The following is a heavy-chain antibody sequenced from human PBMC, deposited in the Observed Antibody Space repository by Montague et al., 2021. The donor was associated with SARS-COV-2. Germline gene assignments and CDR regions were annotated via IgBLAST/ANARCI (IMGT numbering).Heavy chain of an antibody. CDR3: VRDTGSGQVGFDA. D-gene: IGHD3/OR15-3a*01. V-gene: IGHV6-1*01. CDR1: GDSVWSNTAA. J-gene: IGHJ4*02. Sequence: CAISGDSVWSNTAAWNWIRQSPSGGLEWLGRTNYRSKWTSDYATSVEGRISIDPDTSKNQFFLHLRSVTPEDTGVYYCVRDTGSGQVGFDAWGQGTLVTVSS. CDR2: TNYRSKWTS.